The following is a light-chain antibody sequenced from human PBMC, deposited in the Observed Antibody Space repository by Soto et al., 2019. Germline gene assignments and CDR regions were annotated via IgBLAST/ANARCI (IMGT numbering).Light chain of an antibody. CDR1: QSVSSH. CDR3: QQYNSYSRT. V-gene: IGKV3-15*01. CDR2: DAT. J-gene: IGKJ1*01. Sequence: EIVLTQSPATLSVSPGERAILSCRASQSVSSHLAWYQQKPGQAPRLLIHDATIRDTGVPARFSGSGSATEFTLTISSLQPEDFAVYYCQQYNSYSRTFGQGTKVEIK.